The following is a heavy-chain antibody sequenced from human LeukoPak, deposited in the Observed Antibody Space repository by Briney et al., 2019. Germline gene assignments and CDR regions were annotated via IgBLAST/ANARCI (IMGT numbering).Heavy chain of an antibody. Sequence: GASVKVSCKPSGYTFTVYYIHWVRQAPRQGLEWMGGINATSNATNYAQKFQGRVTMTRDTYIGTAYMDLNSLRSDDTAVYFCARGVVAATFYYYMDVWGKGTTVTVSS. V-gene: IGHV1-2*02. CDR3: ARGVVAATFYYYMDV. CDR1: GYTFTVYY. J-gene: IGHJ6*03. CDR2: INATSNAT. D-gene: IGHD2-15*01.